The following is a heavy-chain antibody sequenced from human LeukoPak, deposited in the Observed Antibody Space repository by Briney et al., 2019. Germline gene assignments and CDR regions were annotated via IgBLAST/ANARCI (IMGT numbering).Heavy chain of an antibody. V-gene: IGHV5-51*01. CDR2: IYPGDSDT. CDR3: ARQGSSGWYARGGYFDY. Sequence: GESLKISCKGSGCSFTSYWIGWVRQMPGKGLEWMGIIYPGDSDTRYSPSFQGQVTISADKSISTAYLQWSSLKASDTAMYYCARQGSSGWYARGGYFDYWGQGTLVTVSS. CDR1: GCSFTSYW. D-gene: IGHD6-19*01. J-gene: IGHJ4*02.